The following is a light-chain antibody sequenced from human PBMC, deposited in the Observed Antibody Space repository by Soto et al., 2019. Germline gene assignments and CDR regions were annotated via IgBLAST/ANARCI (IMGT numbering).Light chain of an antibody. V-gene: IGLV2-8*01. CDR1: SSDVGSYNL. CDR2: GVS. Sequence: QSALTQPPSASGSPGQSVTISCTGTSSDVGSYNLVSWHQQHPGKAPKVMIYGVSQRPSGVPDRFSGSKSGNTASLTVSGLQAEDEADYYCSPYAGSSVVSGAGTKLTVL. J-gene: IGLJ2*01. CDR3: SPYAGSSVV.